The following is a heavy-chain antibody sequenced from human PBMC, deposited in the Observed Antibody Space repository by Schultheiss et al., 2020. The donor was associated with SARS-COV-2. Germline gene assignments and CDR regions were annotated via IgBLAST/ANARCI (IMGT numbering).Heavy chain of an antibody. CDR1: GFTFGSYS. Sequence: GGSLRLSCAASGFTFGSYSMNWVRQAPGKGLEWVSYISSSSSYTNYADSVKGRFTISRDNAKNSLYLQMNSLRAEDTAVYYCARGGDCSSTSCYQVYWYFDLWGRGTLVTVSS. CDR2: ISSSSSYT. D-gene: IGHD2-2*03. CDR3: ARGGDCSSTSCYQVYWYFDL. J-gene: IGHJ2*01. V-gene: IGHV3-21*05.